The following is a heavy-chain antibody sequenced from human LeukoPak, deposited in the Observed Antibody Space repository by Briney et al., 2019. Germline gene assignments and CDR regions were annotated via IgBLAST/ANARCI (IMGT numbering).Heavy chain of an antibody. D-gene: IGHD3-10*01. Sequence: GGSLRLSCAASGFTFSSYGMHWVRQAPGKGLDWVAVISYDGSNKFYADSVKGRFTISRDNSKNTLYLQMNSLRAEHTAVYYCAKDPSLITMVRGVLKLSYYFDSWGQGTLVTVSS. CDR2: ISYDGSNK. V-gene: IGHV3-30*18. J-gene: IGHJ4*02. CDR1: GFTFSSYG. CDR3: AKDPSLITMVRGVLKLSYYFDS.